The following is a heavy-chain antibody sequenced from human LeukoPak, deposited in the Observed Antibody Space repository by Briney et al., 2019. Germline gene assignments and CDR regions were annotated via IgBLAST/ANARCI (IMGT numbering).Heavy chain of an antibody. CDR1: GGSISSSSYY. V-gene: IGHV4-39*07. D-gene: IGHD3-22*01. CDR3: ARVTYYYDSSGYWPGYFDY. Sequence: PSETLSLTCTVSGGSISSSSYYWGWIRQPPGKGLEWIGSIYYSGSTYYNPSLKSRVTISVDTSKNQFSLKLSSVTAADTAVYYCARVTYYYDSSGYWPGYFDYWGQGTLVTVSS. J-gene: IGHJ4*02. CDR2: IYYSGST.